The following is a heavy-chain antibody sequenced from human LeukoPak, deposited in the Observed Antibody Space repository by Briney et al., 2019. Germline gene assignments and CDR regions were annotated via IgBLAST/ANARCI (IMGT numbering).Heavy chain of an antibody. J-gene: IGHJ4*02. CDR2: INSDGSST. CDR3: ARDRLGARVVN. CDR1: GFTFSSYW. Sequence: GGSLRLSCAASGFTFSSYWMHWVRQAPGKGLVWVSRINSDGSSTSYADSMKGRFTISRDNAKNTLYLQMNSLRAEDTAVYYCARDRLGARVVNWGQGTLVTVSS. V-gene: IGHV3-74*01. D-gene: IGHD1-26*01.